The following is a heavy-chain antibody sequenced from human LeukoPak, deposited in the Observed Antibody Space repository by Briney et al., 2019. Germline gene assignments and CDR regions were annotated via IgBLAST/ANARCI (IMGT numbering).Heavy chain of an antibody. CDR1: AFTFSSFW. CDR3: ARGGLITMVRGPLRYYYMDV. Sequence: GGSLRLSCAASAFTFSSFWMSWVRQAPGKGLEWVANIKQDGSEKYYVDSVKGRFTISRDNSKNTLYLQMNSLRAEDTAVYYCARGGLITMVRGPLRYYYMDVWGKGTTVTISS. V-gene: IGHV3-7*01. CDR2: IKQDGSEK. D-gene: IGHD3-10*01. J-gene: IGHJ6*03.